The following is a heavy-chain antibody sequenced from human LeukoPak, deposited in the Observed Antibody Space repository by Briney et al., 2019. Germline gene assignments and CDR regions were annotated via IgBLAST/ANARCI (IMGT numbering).Heavy chain of an antibody. Sequence: PSETLSLTCTVSGGSISSYYWSWIRQPPGKGLEWIGYIYYSGSTNYNPSLKSRVTISVDTSKNQFSLKLSSVTAADTAVYYCARDGPGWTDAFDIWGQGTMVTVSS. V-gene: IGHV4-59*12. D-gene: IGHD2-15*01. CDR1: GGSISSYY. CDR2: IYYSGST. J-gene: IGHJ3*02. CDR3: ARDGPGWTDAFDI.